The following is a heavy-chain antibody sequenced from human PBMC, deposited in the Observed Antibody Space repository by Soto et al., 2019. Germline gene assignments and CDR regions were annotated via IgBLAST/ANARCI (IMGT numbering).Heavy chain of an antibody. CDR3: ARCRVVVVAATHFAY. V-gene: IGHV1-8*01. CDR2: MNPNSGNT. D-gene: IGHD2-15*01. J-gene: IGHJ4*02. Sequence: GASVKVSCKASGYTFTSYDINWVRQATGQGLEWMGWMNPNSGNTGYAQKFQGRVTMTRNTSISTAYMELSSLRSEDTAVYYCARCRVVVVAATHFAYWGQGTLVTVSS. CDR1: GYTFTSYD.